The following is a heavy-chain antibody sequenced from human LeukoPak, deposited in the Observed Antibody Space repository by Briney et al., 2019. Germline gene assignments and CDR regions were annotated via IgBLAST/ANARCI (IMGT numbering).Heavy chain of an antibody. CDR1: GFTFSDYA. D-gene: IGHD3-10*01. Sequence: GGSLRLSCAASGFTFSDYAMNWVRQAPGKGLEWVPSISGSGDSTYYADSVKGRFTISRDTSKNTLYLQLNSLRAEDTAIYYCAKSSRSVTVIRGFLDYWGQGSPVTVSS. CDR2: ISGSGDST. CDR3: AKSSRSVTVIRGFLDY. V-gene: IGHV3-23*01. J-gene: IGHJ4*02.